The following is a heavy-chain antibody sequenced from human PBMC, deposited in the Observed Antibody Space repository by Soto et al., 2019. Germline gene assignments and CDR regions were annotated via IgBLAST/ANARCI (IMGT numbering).Heavy chain of an antibody. CDR3: ASALRRTYYYDSSGKYFDY. V-gene: IGHV4-34*01. CDR1: GGSLSDYF. J-gene: IGHJ4*02. Sequence: PSETMSLTCVVSGGSLSDYFWSWIRQPPGMALEWIGEINHLGSINYNPSLKSRVTISVDTSKNQFSLKLSSVTAADTAVYYCASALRRTYYYDSSGKYFDYWGQGTLVTVSS. D-gene: IGHD3-22*01. CDR2: INHLGSI.